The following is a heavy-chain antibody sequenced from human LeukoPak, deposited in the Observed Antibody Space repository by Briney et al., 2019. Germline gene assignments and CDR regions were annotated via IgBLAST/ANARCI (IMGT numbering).Heavy chain of an antibody. J-gene: IGHJ3*02. CDR3: AGAGPDAFDI. CDR2: IRYDGSNK. D-gene: IGHD1-26*01. Sequence: SGGSLRLSCAASGFTFSSYGMHWVRQAPGKGLEWVAFIRYDGSNKYYADSVKGRFTISRDNSKNTLYLQMNSLRAEDTAVYYCAGAGPDAFDIWGQGTMVTVSS. V-gene: IGHV3-30*02. CDR1: GFTFSSYG.